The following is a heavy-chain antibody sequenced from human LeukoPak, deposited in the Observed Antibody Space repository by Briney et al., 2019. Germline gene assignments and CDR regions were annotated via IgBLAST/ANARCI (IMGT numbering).Heavy chain of an antibody. J-gene: IGHJ4*02. V-gene: IGHV5-51*01. Sequence: GESLKISCKGSGYTFTNYYIGWVRQMPGKGLEWMGIISPGDSDARYSPSFQGQVTISADKSISTAYLRWSSLKASDTAIYHCATRYCSSTSCNPYFFDLWGQGTLVTVSS. CDR3: ATRYCSSTSCNPYFFDL. CDR2: ISPGDSDA. D-gene: IGHD2-2*01. CDR1: GYTFTNYY.